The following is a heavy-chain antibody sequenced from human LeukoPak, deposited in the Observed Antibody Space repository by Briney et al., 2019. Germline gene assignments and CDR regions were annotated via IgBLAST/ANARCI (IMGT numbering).Heavy chain of an antibody. J-gene: IGHJ4*02. Sequence: GGSLRLSCAASGFAFNSYWMHWVRQAPGKGLVWVSRMNTDGSSTDYADSVKGRFTISRDNAKNTLYLQMNSLRAEDTAVYYCARGPTYYDFWSGFLHDYWGQGTLVTVSS. CDR3: ARGPTYYDFWSGFLHDY. D-gene: IGHD3-3*01. CDR2: MNTDGSST. CDR1: GFAFNSYW. V-gene: IGHV3-74*01.